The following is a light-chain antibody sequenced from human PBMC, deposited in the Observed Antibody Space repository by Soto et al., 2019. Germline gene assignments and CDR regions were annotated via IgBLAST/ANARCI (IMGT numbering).Light chain of an antibody. Sequence: SYELTQPPSVSVSPGQTASITCSGDKLGDKYACWYQQKPGQSPVLVIYQDSKRPSGIPERFSGSNSGNTATLTISGTQAMDEADYYCQAWDSSNHVVFGGGTKRPS. CDR3: QAWDSSNHVV. CDR2: QDS. V-gene: IGLV3-1*01. J-gene: IGLJ2*01. CDR1: KLGDKY.